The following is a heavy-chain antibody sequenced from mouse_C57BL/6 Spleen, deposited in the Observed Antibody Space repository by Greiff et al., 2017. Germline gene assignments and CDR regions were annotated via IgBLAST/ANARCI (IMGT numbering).Heavy chain of an antibody. Sequence: VQLQQSGAELVKPGASVKISCKASGYAFSSYWMNWVKQRPGKGLEWIGQIYPEDGDTNYNGKFKGKATLTADKSSSTAYMQLSSLTTEDSAVYFCARGGDYGRRTRARDYWGQGTSVTVSS. V-gene: IGHV1-80*01. CDR2: IYPEDGDT. J-gene: IGHJ4*01. D-gene: IGHD1-1*01. CDR1: GYAFSSYW. CDR3: ARGGDYGRRTRARDY.